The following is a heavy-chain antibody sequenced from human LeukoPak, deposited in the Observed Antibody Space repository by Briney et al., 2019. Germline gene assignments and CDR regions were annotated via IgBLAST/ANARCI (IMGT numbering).Heavy chain of an antibody. Sequence: SETLSLTCTVSGGSISSGDYYWSWLRQPPGKGQEWIGYIYYSGSTYYNPSLKSRVTISVDTSKNQFSLKLSSVTAADTAVYYCARGPSAGLFDYWGQGTLVTVSS. CDR1: GGSISSGDYY. D-gene: IGHD6-13*01. CDR3: ARGPSAGLFDY. CDR2: IYYSGST. J-gene: IGHJ4*02. V-gene: IGHV4-30-4*01.